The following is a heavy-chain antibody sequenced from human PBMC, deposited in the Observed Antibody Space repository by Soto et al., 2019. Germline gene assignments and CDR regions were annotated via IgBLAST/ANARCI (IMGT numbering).Heavy chain of an antibody. D-gene: IGHD6-6*01. CDR2: IYSGGST. J-gene: IGHJ4*02. V-gene: IGHV3-66*01. CDR3: ARDRTISDYRSSGALGL. CDR1: GFTVSSHY. Sequence: VQLVESGGGLVQPGGSLRLSCAASGFTVSSHYMSWVRQAPGKGLEWVSVIYSGGSTYYAKSVTGRFIMSRDNSKSAVYLQMNSLRAEDTAVYYCARDRTISDYRSSGALGLWGQGTLVSVSS.